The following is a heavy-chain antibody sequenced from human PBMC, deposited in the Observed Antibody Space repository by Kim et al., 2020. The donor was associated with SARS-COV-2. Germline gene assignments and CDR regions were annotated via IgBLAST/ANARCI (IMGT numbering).Heavy chain of an antibody. CDR3: ARQKGNCNSASCFVAGNGMDV. V-gene: IGHV3-53*04. CDR2: LYAIGST. Sequence: GGSLRLSCAASGFTVSSNSMTWVRQAPGKGLEWVSILYAIGSTYDADFVRGRFTISRHESENTLYLQMNSLRPEDTAVYYCARQKGNCNSASCFVAGNGMDVWGQGTTVTVSS. J-gene: IGHJ6*02. D-gene: IGHD2-2*01. CDR1: GFTVSSNS.